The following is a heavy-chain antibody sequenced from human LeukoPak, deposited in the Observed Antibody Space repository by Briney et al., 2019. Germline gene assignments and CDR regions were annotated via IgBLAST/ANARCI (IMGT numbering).Heavy chain of an antibody. Sequence: SETQSLTCTVSGGSISSGSYYWSWIRQPAGEGLEWIGRIYTSGSTNYNPSLKSRVTISVDTSKNQFSLKLSSVTAADTAVYYCARVDFWSGSDVWGKGTTVTVSS. V-gene: IGHV4-61*02. CDR2: IYTSGST. CDR3: ARVDFWSGSDV. CDR1: GGSISSGSYY. J-gene: IGHJ6*04. D-gene: IGHD3-3*01.